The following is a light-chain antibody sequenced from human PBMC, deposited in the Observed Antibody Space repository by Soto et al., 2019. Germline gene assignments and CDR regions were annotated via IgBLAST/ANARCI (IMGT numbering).Light chain of an antibody. CDR2: DTS. V-gene: IGKV3-20*01. CDR1: QSLNNNY. J-gene: IGKJ2*01. CDR3: QQYGGSPYT. Sequence: EIVLMQSPGTLSLSPGERATLSCRATQSLNNNYLAWYQQKPGQAPRLLIYDTSSRATGIPDRFSGSGSGTDFTLTISSLEPEDFAVSYCQQYGGSPYTFGQGTELEIK.